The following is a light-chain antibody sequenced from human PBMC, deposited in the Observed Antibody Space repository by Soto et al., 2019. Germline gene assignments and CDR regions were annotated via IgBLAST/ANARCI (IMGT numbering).Light chain of an antibody. V-gene: IGLV3-21*02. CDR2: DGS. CDR1: NIGIYS. CDR3: QVWDNNGGHNYV. J-gene: IGLJ1*01. Sequence: YELTQPPSVSVAPGQTARITCGGNNIGIYSVHWYQQRPGQAPVLVVYDGSDRPSGIPERFSGSNSGNTATLTIGRVEAADEADYYCQVWDNNGGHNYVFGAGTKLTVL.